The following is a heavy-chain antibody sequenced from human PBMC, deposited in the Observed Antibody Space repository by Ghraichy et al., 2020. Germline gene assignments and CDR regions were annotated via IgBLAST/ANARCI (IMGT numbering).Heavy chain of an antibody. CDR3: ARGGSNNEAES. V-gene: IGHV3-66*01. CDR2: IYSGGTT. CDR1: GFTVINNF. D-gene: IGHD3-16*01. J-gene: IGHJ5*02. Sequence: GGSLRLSCAASGFTVINNFMTWVRQAPGKGLEWVALIYSGGTTSYADSVKGRFTLSRDSSKNTVYLQMNSLRVDDTAVYYCARGGSNNEAESWGQGTLVTVSS.